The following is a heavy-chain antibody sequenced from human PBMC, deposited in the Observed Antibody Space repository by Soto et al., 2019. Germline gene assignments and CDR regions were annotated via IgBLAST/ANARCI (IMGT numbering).Heavy chain of an antibody. V-gene: IGHV3-23*01. CDR2: ISGSGDDT. D-gene: IGHD3-22*01. CDR1: GLTFSGYA. Sequence: EVRLLESGGGLVQPGGSLRLSCAASGLTFSGYAMSWVRQAPGKGLEWVSTISGSGDDTYYAGSVKGRFIISRDNSKNTLFLQMNSLRAEDTAVYHCAKRFGSGYYSAFDVWGQGTTVTVSS. J-gene: IGHJ3*01. CDR3: AKRFGSGYYSAFDV.